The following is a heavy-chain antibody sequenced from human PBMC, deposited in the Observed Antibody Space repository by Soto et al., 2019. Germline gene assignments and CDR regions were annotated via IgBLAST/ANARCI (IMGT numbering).Heavy chain of an antibody. J-gene: IGHJ5*01. D-gene: IGHD3-22*01. CDR2: ISHSGRV. V-gene: IGHV4-34*01. CDR1: GGSFSGHS. Sequence: SETLSLTCAVYGGSFSGHSWTWIRQSPGKGLEWIGDISHSGRVNYSPSLKSRVTISLDTSKNQFSLTLSAVTAADTAMYYCSTRAYDTNGYYRFDPWGQGTLVTVSS. CDR3: STRAYDTNGYYRFDP.